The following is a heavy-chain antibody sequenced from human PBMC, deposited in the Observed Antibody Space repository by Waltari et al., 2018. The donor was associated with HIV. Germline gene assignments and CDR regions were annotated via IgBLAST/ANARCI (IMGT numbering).Heavy chain of an antibody. CDR2: IIPIFGTA. V-gene: IGHV1-69*01. Sequence: QVQLVQSGAEVKKPGSSVKVSCKASGGTFSSYAISWVRQAPGQGLEWMGGIIPIFGTANYAQKFQGRVTITADESTSTAYMELSSLRSEDMAVYYCARARAMGVVAANSNWFDPWGQGTLVTVSS. J-gene: IGHJ5*02. D-gene: IGHD2-15*01. CDR1: GGTFSSYA. CDR3: ARARAMGVVAANSNWFDP.